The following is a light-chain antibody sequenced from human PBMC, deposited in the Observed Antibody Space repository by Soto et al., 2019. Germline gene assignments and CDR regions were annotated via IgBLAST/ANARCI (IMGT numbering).Light chain of an antibody. CDR1: SSDVGGYNY. J-gene: IGLJ2*01. V-gene: IGLV2-14*01. CDR2: EVS. CDR3: SSYTGSSVV. Sequence: QSVLTQPASVSGSPGQSITISCTGTSSDVGGYNYVSWYQQHPGKAPKLMIYEVSNRPSGVSNRFSGSKSGNTASLTISGLQAEDEDDYYCSSYTGSSVVFGGGTKLTVL.